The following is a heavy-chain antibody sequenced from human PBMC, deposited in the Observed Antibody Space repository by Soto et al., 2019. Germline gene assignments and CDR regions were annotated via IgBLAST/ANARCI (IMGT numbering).Heavy chain of an antibody. CDR1: GDSIVGSY. CDR3: AKYRRTDAEGYTFDY. Sequence: PSETLSLTCSVSGDSIVGSYWSWIRQSPGKGLEWIGFIYYSGSTEYNPSLKSRVTMSVDTSKNQFSLKLGPVTAADTAVYFCAKYRRTDAEGYTFDYWGQGALVTVSS. D-gene: IGHD5-12*01. V-gene: IGHV4-59*12. J-gene: IGHJ4*02. CDR2: IYYSGST.